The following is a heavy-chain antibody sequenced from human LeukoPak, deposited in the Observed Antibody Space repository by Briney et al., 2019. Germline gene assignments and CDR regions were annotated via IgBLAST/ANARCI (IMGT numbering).Heavy chain of an antibody. D-gene: IGHD5-18*01. J-gene: IGHJ6*03. Sequence: ASVKVSCKASGGTFSSYAISWVRQAPGQGLEWMGGIIPIFGTANYAQKFQGRVTITADKSTSTAYMELSSLRSEDTAVYYCARSKDTAMVTEDYYYMDVWGKGTTVTVSS. CDR2: IIPIFGTA. CDR3: ARSKDTAMVTEDYYYMDV. CDR1: GGTFSSYA. V-gene: IGHV1-69*06.